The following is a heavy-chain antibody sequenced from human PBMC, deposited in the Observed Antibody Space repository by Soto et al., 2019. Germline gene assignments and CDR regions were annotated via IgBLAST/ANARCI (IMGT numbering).Heavy chain of an antibody. CDR3: ARDSVYGGNPPPFDY. CDR2: ISTGSSYI. Sequence: GESLKISCAASGFTFSSYSMNWVRQAPGKGLEWVSFISTGSSYIYYADSVKGRFTISRDNAKNSLYLQMNSLRADDTAVYYCARDSVYGGNPPPFDYWGQGTLVTVSS. V-gene: IGHV3-21*01. D-gene: IGHD4-17*01. J-gene: IGHJ4*02. CDR1: GFTFSSYS.